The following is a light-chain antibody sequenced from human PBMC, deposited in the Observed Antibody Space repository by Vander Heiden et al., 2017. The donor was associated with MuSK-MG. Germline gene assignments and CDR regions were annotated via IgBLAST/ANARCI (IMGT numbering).Light chain of an antibody. J-gene: IGLJ2*01. CDR3: SSYTTSGTVV. Sequence: SSLTQPPSASGSPGQSITTSFTRTSSDVGTYDFVSWYQQHPDKAPQLIVFDVHDRPSGVSDRFSGAKSGYTASLTISGLQAEDEAHYFCSSYTTSGTVVFGGGTKLTVL. CDR1: SSDVGTYDF. V-gene: IGLV2-14*03. CDR2: DVH.